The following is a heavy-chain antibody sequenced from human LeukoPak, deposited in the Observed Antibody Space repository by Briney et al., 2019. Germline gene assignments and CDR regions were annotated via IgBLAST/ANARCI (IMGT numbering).Heavy chain of an antibody. J-gene: IGHJ6*03. V-gene: IGHV3-23*01. CDR3: AFEARYDYYMDV. Sequence: QPGGSLRLSCAASGFSFSSYAMSWVRQAPGKGLEWVSTISGSGGRTYYPDSVKGRFTISRDNSKNTLYLQMNSLRPEDTAVYYCAFEARYDYYMDVWGKGTTVTVSS. CDR2: ISGSGGRT. CDR1: GFSFSSYA.